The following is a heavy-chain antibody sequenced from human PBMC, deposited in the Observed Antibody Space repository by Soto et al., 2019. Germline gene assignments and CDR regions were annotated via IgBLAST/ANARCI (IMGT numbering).Heavy chain of an antibody. CDR3: ARELLSHSSTEYFQH. CDR1: GYTFTSYA. Sequence: ASVKVSCKASGYTFTSYAMHWVRQAPGQRLEWMGWINAGNGNTKYSQKFQGRVTITRDTSASTAYMELSSLRSEDTAVYYCARELLSHSSTEYFQHWGQGTLVTVSS. D-gene: IGHD2-2*01. CDR2: INAGNGNT. J-gene: IGHJ1*01. V-gene: IGHV1-3*01.